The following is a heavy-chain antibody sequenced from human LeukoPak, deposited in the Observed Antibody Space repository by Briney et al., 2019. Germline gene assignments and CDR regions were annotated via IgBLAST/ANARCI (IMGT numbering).Heavy chain of an antibody. V-gene: IGHV3-23*01. CDR1: GFTFSSYA. D-gene: IGHD3-22*01. CDR2: ISGSGGST. CDR3: AKPYYYDSIKYYFDY. Sequence: GGSLRLSCAASGFTFSSYAMSWVRQAPGKGLEWVSAISGSGGSTYYADSVKGRITISRDNSKNTLYLQMNSLRAEDTAVYYCAKPYYYDSIKYYFDYWGQGTLVTVSS. J-gene: IGHJ4*02.